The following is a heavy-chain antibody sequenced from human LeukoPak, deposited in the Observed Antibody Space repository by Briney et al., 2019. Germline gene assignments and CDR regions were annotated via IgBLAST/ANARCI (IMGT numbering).Heavy chain of an antibody. Sequence: GGSLRFSCAASGFTVSSNYMSWVRQAPGKGLEWVSVIYSGGSTYYADSVKGRFTISRDNSKNTLYLQMNSLRAEDTAVYYCARDRVSLFDYWGQGTLVTVSS. V-gene: IGHV3-53*01. CDR1: GFTVSSNY. CDR2: IYSGGST. J-gene: IGHJ4*02. CDR3: ARDRVSLFDY.